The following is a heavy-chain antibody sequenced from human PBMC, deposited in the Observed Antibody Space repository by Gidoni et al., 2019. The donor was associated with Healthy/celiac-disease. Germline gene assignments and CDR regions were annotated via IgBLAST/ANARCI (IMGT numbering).Heavy chain of an antibody. CDR2: IKRDGRST. CDR3: ARAVPFDY. J-gene: IGHJ4*02. V-gene: IGHV3-74*01. Sequence: EVQLVESGGGLVQPGGSLSLSCAASGFTFSSYWMHWVRQAPGTGLVWVSRIKRDGRSTSYADSVKGRFTISRDNAKNTLYLQMNSLRAEGTAVYYCARAVPFDYWGQGTLVTVSS. CDR1: GFTFSSYW.